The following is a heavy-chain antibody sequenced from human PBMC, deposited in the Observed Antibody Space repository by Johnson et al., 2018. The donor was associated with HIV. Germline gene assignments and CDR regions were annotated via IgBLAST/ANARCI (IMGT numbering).Heavy chain of an antibody. Sequence: VQLVESGGGLVQPGGSLRLSCAASGFSFSSSYMSWIRQAPGKGLEWVSVIFSGGSTYYADSVKGRFTISREFARNSLYLQMNSLRAEDTALYYCARDEEGYCSGGSCYSGAFDIWGQGTMVTVSS. J-gene: IGHJ3*02. CDR1: GFSFSSSY. D-gene: IGHD2-15*01. V-gene: IGHV3-66*01. CDR3: ARDEEGYCSGGSCYSGAFDI. CDR2: IFSGGST.